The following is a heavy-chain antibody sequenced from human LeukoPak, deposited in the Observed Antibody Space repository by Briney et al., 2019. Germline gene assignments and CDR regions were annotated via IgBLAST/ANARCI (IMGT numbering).Heavy chain of an antibody. CDR1: GYTFTSYG. V-gene: IGHV1-18*01. J-gene: IGHJ5*02. CDR3: ARDGEYNWKDNWFDP. Sequence: WASVKVSCKASGYTFTSYGISWVRQAPGQGLEWMGWISGYNGNTNYTQKLQGRVTMTTDTSTSTAYMEVRSLRSDDTAVYYCARDGEYNWKDNWFDPWGQGTLVTVSS. CDR2: ISGYNGNT. D-gene: IGHD1-20*01.